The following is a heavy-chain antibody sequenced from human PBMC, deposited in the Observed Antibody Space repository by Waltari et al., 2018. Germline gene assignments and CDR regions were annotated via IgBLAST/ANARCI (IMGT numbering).Heavy chain of an antibody. CDR2: IKQDGSEK. CDR3: ARGDFWSGYLRYYFDS. Sequence: EVQVVESGGGLVQPGGSLRLSCAASGFSFSSYWMSWVRQAPGKGLEWVANIKQDGSEKSYVDSVKGRFTISRDNAKNSLYLQMNSLRAEDTAVYYCARGDFWSGYLRYYFDSWGQGTLVTVSS. CDR1: GFSFSSYW. J-gene: IGHJ4*02. D-gene: IGHD3-3*01. V-gene: IGHV3-7*01.